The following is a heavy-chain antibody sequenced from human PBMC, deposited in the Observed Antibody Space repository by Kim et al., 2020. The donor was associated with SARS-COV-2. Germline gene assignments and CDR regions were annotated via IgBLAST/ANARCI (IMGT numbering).Heavy chain of an antibody. J-gene: IGHJ4*01. D-gene: IGHD3-22*01. V-gene: IGHV3-7*01. Sequence: GGSLRLSCAASGFTFSSYWMSWVRQAPGKGLERVSDIKQDGSEKYYVASVKGRFTISRDNAKNSLYLQMNSLRAEDTAVYYCARFQPYYYDSSGYYLYNQYYFDYRGQGTLVTVSS. CDR3: ARFQPYYYDSSGYYLYNQYYFDY. CDR1: GFTFSSYW. CDR2: IKQDGSEK.